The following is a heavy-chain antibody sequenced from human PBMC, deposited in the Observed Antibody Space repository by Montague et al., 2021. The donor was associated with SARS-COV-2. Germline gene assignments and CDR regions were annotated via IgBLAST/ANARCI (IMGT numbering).Heavy chain of an antibody. CDR2: IFYSGST. D-gene: IGHD4-17*01. CDR1: GDSIKTGSYY. J-gene: IGHJ3*02. CDR3: AMRGGALDAFDI. V-gene: IGHV4-39*07. Sequence: SETLSLTCTVSGDSIKTGSYYWGWIRQPPGKGLDWIGSIFYSGSTYYNPSLKSRVTISVDTSKNQFSLKLSSVTAADTAVYYCAMRGGALDAFDIWGQGPMV.